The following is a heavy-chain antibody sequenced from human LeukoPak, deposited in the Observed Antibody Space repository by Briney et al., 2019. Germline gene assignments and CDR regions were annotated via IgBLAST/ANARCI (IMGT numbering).Heavy chain of an antibody. CDR1: GGSFSGYY. Sequence: PSETLSLTCAVYGGSFSGYYWSWIRQPPGKGLEWIGEINHSGSTNYNPSLKSRVTISVDTSKNQFSLKLSSVTAADTAVYYCARALSYSSGCYGRAYNWFDPWGQGTLVTVSS. CDR3: ARALSYSSGCYGRAYNWFDP. J-gene: IGHJ5*02. D-gene: IGHD6-19*01. V-gene: IGHV4-34*01. CDR2: INHSGST.